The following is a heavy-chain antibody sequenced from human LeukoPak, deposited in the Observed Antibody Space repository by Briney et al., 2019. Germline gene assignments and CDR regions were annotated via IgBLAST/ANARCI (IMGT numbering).Heavy chain of an antibody. CDR1: GYSFTSYW. V-gene: IGHV5-51*01. D-gene: IGHD6-19*01. Sequence: GESLKISCKGSGYSFTSYWIGWVRQMPGKRLEWMGIIYPSDSDTRYNPSFQGQVTISADKSISTAFLHWTSLKASDSAVYYCARSDSRWYSDFDLWGRGTLVTVSS. CDR3: ARSDSRWYSDFDL. CDR2: IYPSDSDT. J-gene: IGHJ2*01.